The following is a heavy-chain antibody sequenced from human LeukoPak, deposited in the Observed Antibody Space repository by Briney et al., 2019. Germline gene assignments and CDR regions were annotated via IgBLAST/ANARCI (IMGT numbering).Heavy chain of an antibody. J-gene: IGHJ4*02. D-gene: IGHD2-2*01. CDR3: ATDRECSSTSCPFDY. CDR1: GYTLSELS. CDR2: FDTEDGET. Sequence: ASAKVSCKVSGYTLSELSMHGVRQAAGKGLGGRGDFDTEDGETIYAQKFQGRVTMTEDTSTDTAYMELSSLRSEDTAVYYCATDRECSSTSCPFDYWGQGTLVTVSS. V-gene: IGHV1-24*01.